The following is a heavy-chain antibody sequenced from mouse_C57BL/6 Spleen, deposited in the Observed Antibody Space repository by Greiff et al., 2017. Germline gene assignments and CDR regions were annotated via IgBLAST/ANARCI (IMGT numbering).Heavy chain of an antibody. V-gene: IGHV1-69*01. Sequence: QVQLQQPGAELVMPGASVKLSCKASGYTFTSYWMHWVKQRPGQGLEWIGEIDPSDSYTNYNQKFKGKSTLTVDKSSSTAYMQLSSLTSEDSAVYYCARPLCDSAWFAYWGQGTLVTVSA. CDR2: IDPSDSYT. CDR3: ARPLCDSAWFAY. CDR1: GYTFTSYW. J-gene: IGHJ3*01. D-gene: IGHD6-1*01.